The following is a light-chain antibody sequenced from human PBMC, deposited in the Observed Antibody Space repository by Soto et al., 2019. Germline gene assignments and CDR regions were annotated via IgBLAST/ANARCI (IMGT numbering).Light chain of an antibody. CDR1: SSDVGSFNY. CDR2: DVS. J-gene: IGLJ1*01. Sequence: QSALTQPASVSGSPGQSIAISCTGTSSDVGSFNYVSWYQQHPGTVPKLMIYDVSNRPSGVSDRFSGSKSGNTASLTISVLQAEDEADYYCSSYATLSTDVFGTGTKLTVL. CDR3: SSYATLSTDV. V-gene: IGLV2-14*01.